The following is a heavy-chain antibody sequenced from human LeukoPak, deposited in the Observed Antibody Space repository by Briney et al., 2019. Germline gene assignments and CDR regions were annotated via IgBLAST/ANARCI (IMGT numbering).Heavy chain of an antibody. CDR2: INSDGSST. CDR3: ARVRYSRGWSNSMDAFDI. D-gene: IGHD6-19*01. V-gene: IGHV3-74*01. J-gene: IGHJ3*02. Sequence: GGSLRLSCAASGFTFSSYWMHWVRQAPGKGLVWVSRINSDGSSTSYADSVKGRFTISRDNAKNTLYMQMNSLRAEDTAVYYCARVRYSRGWSNSMDAFDIWGQGTMVTVSS. CDR1: GFTFSSYW.